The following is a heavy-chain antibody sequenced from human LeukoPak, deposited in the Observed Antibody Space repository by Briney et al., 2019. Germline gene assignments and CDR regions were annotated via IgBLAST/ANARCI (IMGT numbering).Heavy chain of an antibody. Sequence: PGGSLRLSCAASGFTFSSYAMSWVRQAPGKGLEWVSGISTSGGSTYYADSVKGRFTISRDNSKNTLYLQMNSLRAEDTAVYYCALWSMWDYYDSSGYQDAFDIWGQGTMVTVSS. CDR2: ISTSGGST. CDR1: GFTFSSYA. D-gene: IGHD3-22*01. CDR3: ALWSMWDYYDSSGYQDAFDI. J-gene: IGHJ3*02. V-gene: IGHV3-23*01.